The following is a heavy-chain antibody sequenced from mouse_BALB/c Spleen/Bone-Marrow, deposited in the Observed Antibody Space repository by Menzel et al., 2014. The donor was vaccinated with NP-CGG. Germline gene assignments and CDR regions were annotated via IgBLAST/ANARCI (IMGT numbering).Heavy chain of an antibody. Sequence: VMLVESGPGLVAPSQSLSITCTVSGFSLTNYGVYWVRQPPGKGLEWLGVIWAGGSTNYNSALMSRLSISKDDSKSQVFLKMNSLQTDDTAMYYCARPTPHYYAMDYWGQGTSVTVSS. D-gene: IGHD6-1*01. J-gene: IGHJ4*01. V-gene: IGHV2-9*02. CDR2: IWAGGST. CDR3: ARPTPHYYAMDY. CDR1: GFSLTNYG.